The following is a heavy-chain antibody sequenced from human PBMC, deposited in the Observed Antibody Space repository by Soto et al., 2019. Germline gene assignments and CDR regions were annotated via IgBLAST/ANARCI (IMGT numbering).Heavy chain of an antibody. CDR1: DGSISSYY. CDR3: ARSYGDYLSFDY. Sequence: SETLSLTCTVSDGSISSYYWSWIRQPPGKGLEWIGYVYYCGRINSNPSLKSRVTLSVDTSKNQFSLNLSSVTAADTAVYYCARSYGDYLSFDYWGQGTLVTVSS. CDR2: VYYCGRI. D-gene: IGHD4-17*01. V-gene: IGHV4-59*01. J-gene: IGHJ4*02.